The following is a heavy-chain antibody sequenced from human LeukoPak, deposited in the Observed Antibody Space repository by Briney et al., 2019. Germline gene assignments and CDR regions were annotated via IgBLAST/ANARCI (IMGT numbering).Heavy chain of an antibody. CDR3: AKDRYSGSYSTSFDY. Sequence: GGSLRLSCAASGFTFSSYAMSWVRQAPGKGVEWVSAISGSGGSTYYADSVKGRFTISRDNSKNTLYLQMNSLRAEDTAVYYCAKDRYSGSYSTSFDYWGQGTLVTVSS. V-gene: IGHV3-23*01. CDR1: GFTFSSYA. CDR2: ISGSGGST. D-gene: IGHD1-26*01. J-gene: IGHJ4*02.